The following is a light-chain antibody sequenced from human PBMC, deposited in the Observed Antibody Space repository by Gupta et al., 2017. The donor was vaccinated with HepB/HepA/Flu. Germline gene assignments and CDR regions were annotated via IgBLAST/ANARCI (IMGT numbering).Light chain of an antibody. CDR2: GAS. CDR1: QSVSSSY. CDR3: QKYGRAPWT. V-gene: IGKV3-20*01. Sequence: IVLPQSPGTLSLSPGERATLSCRASQSVSSSYLAWYQQKPGQAPRLLIYGASRRATGIPDRVSGSGSGTDFTLTISRLEPEDLAVYYCQKYGRAPWTFGQGTKVEIK. J-gene: IGKJ1*01.